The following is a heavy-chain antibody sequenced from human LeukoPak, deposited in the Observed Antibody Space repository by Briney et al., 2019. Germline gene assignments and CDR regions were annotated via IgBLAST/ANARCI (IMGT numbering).Heavy chain of an antibody. CDR3: AKDFPLYSSGWYYFDY. V-gene: IGHV3-11*04. Sequence: GGSLRLSCAASGFTFSDYYMSWIRQAPGKGLEWVSYISSSGSTIYYADSVKGRFTISRDNAKNSLYLQMNSLRAEDTAVYYCAKDFPLYSSGWYYFDYWGQGTLVTVSS. CDR2: ISSSGSTI. J-gene: IGHJ4*02. D-gene: IGHD6-19*01. CDR1: GFTFSDYY.